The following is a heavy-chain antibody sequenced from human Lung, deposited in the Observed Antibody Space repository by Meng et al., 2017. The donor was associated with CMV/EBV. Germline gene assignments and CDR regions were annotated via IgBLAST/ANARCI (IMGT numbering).Heavy chain of an antibody. V-gene: IGHV1-69*04. CDR1: GCTVSTYH. Sequence: SSVKVSCKASGCTVSTYHVSWVRQAPGQGLEWMGRVIPMAGIEGGVANYAQKFRGRVTITADKSTGTAYMELSSLRAEDTAIYYCARDKNNYPYNLFDTWGQGXPVTASS. J-gene: IGHJ5*02. CDR3: ARDKNNYPYNLFDT. D-gene: IGHD4-11*01. CDR2: VIPMAGIEGGVA.